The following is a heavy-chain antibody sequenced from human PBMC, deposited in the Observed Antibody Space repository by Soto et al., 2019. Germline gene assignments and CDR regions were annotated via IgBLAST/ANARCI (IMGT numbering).Heavy chain of an antibody. CDR2: INAGNGRT. J-gene: IGHJ4*02. V-gene: IGHV1-3*01. D-gene: IGHD6-13*01. CDR1: GYTFTTYT. Sequence: ASVKVSCKASGYTFTTYTIQWVRQAPGQGLEWMGWINAGNGRTKYSQNFQGRVTIARDTSASTVYMDLNSLRSDDTAVYYCARDLAAADYWGQGTLVTVSS. CDR3: ARDLAAADY.